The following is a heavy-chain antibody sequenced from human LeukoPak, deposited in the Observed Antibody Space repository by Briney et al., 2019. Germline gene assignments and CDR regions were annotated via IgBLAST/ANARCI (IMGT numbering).Heavy chain of an antibody. CDR1: GYTFTSYG. D-gene: IGHD3-10*01. J-gene: IGHJ4*02. CDR2: ISVYNGNT. V-gene: IGHV1-18*01. Sequence: ASVKVSCKASGYTFTSYGISWVRQAPGQGLGWMGWISVYNGNTNYAQNLQGRVTMTTDTSTSTANMDLRSLTSDDTAVYYCARGVAGEPYYFDYWGQGTLVTVSS. CDR3: ARGVAGEPYYFDY.